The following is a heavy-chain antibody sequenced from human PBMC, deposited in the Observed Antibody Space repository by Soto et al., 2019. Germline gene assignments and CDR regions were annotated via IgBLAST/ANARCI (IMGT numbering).Heavy chain of an antibody. CDR3: ARDGGSHGPSYFDS. V-gene: IGHV3-33*01. D-gene: IGHD3-16*01. CDR1: GSTFSKFG. J-gene: IGHJ4*02. Sequence: VQLVESGGGVVQPGRSLRLSCVASGSTFSKFGMHWVRQAPGKGPEWVAVIWYDGSNKYYGESVKGRFSISRDNSMNTVYLDISSLRTEDTAVYYCARDGGSHGPSYFDSWGQGSLVIVSS. CDR2: IWYDGSNK.